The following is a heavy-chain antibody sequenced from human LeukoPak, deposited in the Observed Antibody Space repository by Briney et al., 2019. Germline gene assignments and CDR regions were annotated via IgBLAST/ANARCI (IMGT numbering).Heavy chain of an antibody. CDR1: GFTFSSYA. CDR3: AKDRNYYDTSPFDI. CDR2: ISGSGGGT. D-gene: IGHD3-22*01. Sequence: PGGSLRLSCAASGFTFSSYAMSWVRQAPGKGLEWVSAISGSGGGTYYADSVKGRFTISRDNSKNTLYLQMNSLRAEGTAVYYCAKDRNYYDTSPFDIWGQGTMVTVSS. J-gene: IGHJ3*02. V-gene: IGHV3-23*01.